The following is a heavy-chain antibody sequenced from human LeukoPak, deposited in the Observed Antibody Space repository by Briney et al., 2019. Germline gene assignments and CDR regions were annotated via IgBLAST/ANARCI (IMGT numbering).Heavy chain of an antibody. Sequence: GGSLRLSCAASGFTFSHYWMSWVRQAPGKGLERVASIKQDGSQKYYGDSVKGRFPISRDNAKNSLYLQMNSLRAEDTAFYYCAKDDNSWSLDYWGQGALVTVSS. J-gene: IGHJ4*02. CDR1: GFTFSHYW. D-gene: IGHD6-13*01. CDR2: IKQDGSQK. CDR3: AKDDNSWSLDY. V-gene: IGHV3-7*01.